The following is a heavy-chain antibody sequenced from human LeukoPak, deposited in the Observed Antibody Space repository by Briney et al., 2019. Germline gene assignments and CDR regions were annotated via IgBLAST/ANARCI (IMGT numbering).Heavy chain of an antibody. V-gene: IGHV3-23*01. CDR1: GFTFSSYA. D-gene: IGHD2-2*01. Sequence: GGSLRLSCAASGFTFSSYAMSWVRQAPGKGLEWVSAISGSGGSTYYADSVKGRFTISRDNSKNTLYLQMNSLRAEDTAVYFCAKAVRYCSSTSCYWGPYYYYMDVWGKGTTVTVSS. CDR3: AKAVRYCSSTSCYWGPYYYYMDV. CDR2: ISGSGGST. J-gene: IGHJ6*03.